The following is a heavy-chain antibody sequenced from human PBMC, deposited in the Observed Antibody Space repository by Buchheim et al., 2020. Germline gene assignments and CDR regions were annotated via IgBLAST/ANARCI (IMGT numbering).Heavy chain of an antibody. Sequence: QVTLKESGPALVKPTQTLTLTCTFSGFSLSTSGMRVSWIRQPPGKALEWLARIDWDDDKFYSTSLKTRLTISKDTSKNQVVLTMSNMDPVDTATYYCARELVTTKYYGMDVWGQGTT. CDR1: GFSLSTSGMR. J-gene: IGHJ6*02. V-gene: IGHV2-70*04. D-gene: IGHD6-6*01. CDR3: ARELVTTKYYGMDV. CDR2: IDWDDDK.